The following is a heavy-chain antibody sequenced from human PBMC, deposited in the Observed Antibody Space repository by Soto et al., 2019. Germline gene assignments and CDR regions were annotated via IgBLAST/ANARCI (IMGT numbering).Heavy chain of an antibody. D-gene: IGHD6-6*01. CDR2: ISSSGSTI. J-gene: IGHJ5*02. Sequence: GGSLRLSCAASGFTFSSYEMNWVRQAPGKGLEWVSYISSSGSTIYYADSVKGRFTISRDNAKNSLYLQMNSLRAEDTAVYYCASEIHDSSSSRFDPSGQGTLVTVSS. CDR3: ASEIHDSSSSRFDP. CDR1: GFTFSSYE. V-gene: IGHV3-48*03.